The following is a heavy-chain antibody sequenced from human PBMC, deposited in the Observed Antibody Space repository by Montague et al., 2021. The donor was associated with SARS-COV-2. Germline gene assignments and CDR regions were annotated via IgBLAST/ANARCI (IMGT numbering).Heavy chain of an antibody. D-gene: IGHD2-15*01. CDR3: ARQEPIVVVVAAARGWFDP. V-gene: IGHV4-39*01. J-gene: IGHJ5*02. CDR2: IYYSGST. CDR1: GGSISSSSYY. Sequence: SETLSLTCTVSGGSISSSSYYWGWIRQPPGKGLEWIGSIYYSGSTYYNPSLKSRVTISVDTSKNQFSLKLSSVTAADTAVYYCARQEPIVVVVAAARGWFDPWGRGTLVTVPS.